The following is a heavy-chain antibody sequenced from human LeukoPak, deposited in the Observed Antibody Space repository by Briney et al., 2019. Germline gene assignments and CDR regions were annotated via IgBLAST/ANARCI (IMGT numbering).Heavy chain of an antibody. CDR2: ISWNSGSI. CDR1: GFTFDDYA. CDR3: AKDMRSGSSWYFDAFDI. Sequence: GRSLRLSCAASGFTFDDYAMHWVRQAPGKGLEWVSGISWNSGSIGYADSVKGRFTISRDNAKNSLYLQMNSLRAEDTALYYCAKDMRSGSSWYFDAFDIWGQGTMVTVSP. V-gene: IGHV3-9*01. J-gene: IGHJ3*02. D-gene: IGHD6-13*01.